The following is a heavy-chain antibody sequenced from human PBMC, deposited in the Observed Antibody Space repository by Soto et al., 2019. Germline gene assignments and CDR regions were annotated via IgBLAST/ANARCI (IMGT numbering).Heavy chain of an antibody. Sequence: SETLSLTCTVSGGSISSYYWSWIRQPPGKGLEWIGYIYYSGSTNYNSSLKSRVTISVDTSKNQLSLKLSSVTAADTAVYYCARATYYYDSSGYYGYYFAYWGQGPLVTVSS. CDR3: ARATYYYDSSGYYGYYFAY. CDR2: IYYSGST. V-gene: IGHV4-59*01. D-gene: IGHD3-22*01. CDR1: GGSISSYY. J-gene: IGHJ4*02.